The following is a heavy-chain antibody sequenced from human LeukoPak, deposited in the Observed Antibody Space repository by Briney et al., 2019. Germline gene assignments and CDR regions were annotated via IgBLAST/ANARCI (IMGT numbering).Heavy chain of an antibody. Sequence: ASVKVSCKASGGTFSSYAISWVRQAPGQGLEWMGGTIPIFGTANYAQKFQGRVTITADESTSTAYMELSSLRSEDTAVYYCAGGGCSSTSCYHYYYYMDVWGKGTTVTVSS. CDR1: GGTFSSYA. CDR2: TIPIFGTA. J-gene: IGHJ6*03. V-gene: IGHV1-69*13. CDR3: AGGGCSSTSCYHYYYYMDV. D-gene: IGHD2-2*01.